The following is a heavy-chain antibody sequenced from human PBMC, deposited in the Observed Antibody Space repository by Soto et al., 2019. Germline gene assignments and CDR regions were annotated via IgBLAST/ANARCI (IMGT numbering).Heavy chain of an antibody. CDR3: AKGGYNYGFHFDC. D-gene: IGHD5-18*01. J-gene: IGHJ4*02. Sequence: GVSLRLSCAASGFTFSTYAMSWVRQAPGKGLEWVSTIDNSGGITYYADSVKGRFTISRDNSKNTLYLQMNSLRAEDTAVYYCAKGGYNYGFHFDCWGPGTLVTVSS. CDR2: IDNSGGIT. CDR1: GFTFSTYA. V-gene: IGHV3-23*05.